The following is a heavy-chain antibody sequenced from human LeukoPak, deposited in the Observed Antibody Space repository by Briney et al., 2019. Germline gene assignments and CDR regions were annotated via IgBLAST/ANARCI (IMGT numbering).Heavy chain of an antibody. Sequence: GASVKVSCKAPGYTFTGYYMHWVRQAPGQGLEWMGWINPNSGGTNYAQKLQGRVTMTRDTSISTAYMELSRLRSDDTAVYYCARAERCSSTSCYKPYYYGMDVWGQGTTVTVSS. CDR1: GYTFTGYY. CDR2: INPNSGGT. CDR3: ARAERCSSTSCYKPYYYGMDV. J-gene: IGHJ6*02. D-gene: IGHD2-2*02. V-gene: IGHV1-2*02.